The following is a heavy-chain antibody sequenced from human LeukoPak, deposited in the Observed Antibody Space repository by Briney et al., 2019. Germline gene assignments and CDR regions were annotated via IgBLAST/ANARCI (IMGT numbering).Heavy chain of an antibody. CDR3: AKAYDSSGYSLGDY. J-gene: IGHJ4*02. Sequence: GGSLRLSCAASGFTFSSYGMHWVRQAPGKGPEWVAVISYDGSNKYYADSVKGRFTISRDNPKNTLYLQMNSLRAEDTAVYYCAKAYDSSGYSLGDYWGQGTLVTVSS. CDR2: ISYDGSNK. D-gene: IGHD3-22*01. V-gene: IGHV3-30*18. CDR1: GFTFSSYG.